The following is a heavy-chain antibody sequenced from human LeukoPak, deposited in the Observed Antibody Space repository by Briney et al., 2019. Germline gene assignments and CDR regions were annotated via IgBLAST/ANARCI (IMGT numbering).Heavy chain of an antibody. CDR2: IYYSGST. Sequence: ASETLSLTCTVSGGSISSGSYYWSWIRQPAGKGLEWIGYIYYSGSTNYNPSLKSRVTISVDTSKNQFSLKLSSVTAADTAVYYCARRGYSYGPFDYWGQGTLVTVSS. CDR3: ARRGYSYGPFDY. D-gene: IGHD5-18*01. V-gene: IGHV4-61*10. J-gene: IGHJ4*02. CDR1: GGSISSGSYY.